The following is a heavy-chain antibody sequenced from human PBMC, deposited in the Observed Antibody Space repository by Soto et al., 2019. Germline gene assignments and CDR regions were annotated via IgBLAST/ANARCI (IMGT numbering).Heavy chain of an antibody. J-gene: IGHJ6*03. CDR1: GFTFDDYA. CDR3: AKDVSYYYYYMDV. V-gene: IGHV3-9*01. CDR2: ISWNSGSI. Sequence: GGSLRLSCAASGFTFDDYAMHWVRQAPGKGLEWVSGISWNSGSIGYADSVKGRFTISRDNAKNSLYLQMNSLRAEDTALYYCAKDVSYYYYYMDVWGKGTTVTVSS.